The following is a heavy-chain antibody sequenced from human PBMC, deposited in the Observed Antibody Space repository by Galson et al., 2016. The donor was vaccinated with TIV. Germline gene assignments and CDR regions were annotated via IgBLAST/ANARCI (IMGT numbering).Heavy chain of an antibody. CDR2: ISETSRTI. V-gene: IGHV3-48*04. D-gene: IGHD3-16*01. J-gene: IGHJ3*02. Sequence: SLRLSCAHSGFTFSRYSMNWVRQAPGKGPEWVSYISETSRTIYYADSVKGRFTISRDNANNSLYLQMNSLRAEDTAVYYCARDGARIGAHSAFDIWGQGTMVTVSS. CDR1: GFTFSRYS. CDR3: ARDGARIGAHSAFDI.